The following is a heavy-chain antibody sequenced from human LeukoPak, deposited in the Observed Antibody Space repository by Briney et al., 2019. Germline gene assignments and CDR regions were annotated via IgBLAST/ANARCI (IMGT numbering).Heavy chain of an antibody. D-gene: IGHD3-9*01. J-gene: IGHJ6*03. Sequence: GASVKVSCKASGYTFTTYYVHWVRQAPGQGLEWMGIINPSGGSTTYAQKFRGRLTMTRDMSTSTVYMELSSLRSEDTAVYYCARGNYDILTGYLADYYYYYMDVWGKGTTVTVSS. CDR1: GYTFTTYY. CDR3: ARGNYDILTGYLADYYYYYMDV. CDR2: INPSGGST. V-gene: IGHV1-46*01.